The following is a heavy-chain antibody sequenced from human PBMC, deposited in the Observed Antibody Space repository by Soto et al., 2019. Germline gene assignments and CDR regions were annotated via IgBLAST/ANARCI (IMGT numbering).Heavy chain of an antibody. D-gene: IGHD2-2*01. J-gene: IGHJ5*02. CDR2: VYYSGSS. CDR1: GDSISGGASF. Sequence: LSLTCTVSGDSISGGASFWSWIRQPPGKGLEWIANVYYSGSSYYNPSLKSRLTISVDTTKNQFSLQLKSMTAADTAVYYCAKLSCTSSTCYFPGWFDPWGQGTLVTVS. V-gene: IGHV4-31*03. CDR3: AKLSCTSSTCYFPGWFDP.